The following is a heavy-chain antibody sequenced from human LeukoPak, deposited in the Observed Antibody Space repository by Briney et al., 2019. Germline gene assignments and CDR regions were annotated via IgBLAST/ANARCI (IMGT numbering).Heavy chain of an antibody. Sequence: ASVKVSCKASGYTFTGYYMHWVRQAPGQGLEWMRRINPNSGGTNYAQKFQGRVTMTRDTSISTAYMELSRLRSDDTAVYYCAVLPLRGVIIVTDYWGQGTLVTVSS. CDR2: INPNSGGT. V-gene: IGHV1-2*06. CDR1: GYTFTGYY. J-gene: IGHJ4*02. D-gene: IGHD3-10*01. CDR3: AVLPLRGVIIVTDY.